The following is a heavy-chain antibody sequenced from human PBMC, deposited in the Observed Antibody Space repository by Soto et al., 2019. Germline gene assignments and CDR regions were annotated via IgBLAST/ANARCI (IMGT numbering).Heavy chain of an antibody. Sequence: QVQLEQSGAEVKKPGASVKVSCKSSGYTFTMSGISWVRQAPGQGLEWMGWISGYNGNTNYEQKFQDRVTVTTYTSTNTGDMELRSLRSDDTAVYYCAREGPRPYYYYGMDVWGQGTTVTVSS. CDR3: AREGPRPYYYYGMDV. CDR1: GYTFTMSG. V-gene: IGHV1-18*01. CDR2: ISGYNGNT. J-gene: IGHJ6*02.